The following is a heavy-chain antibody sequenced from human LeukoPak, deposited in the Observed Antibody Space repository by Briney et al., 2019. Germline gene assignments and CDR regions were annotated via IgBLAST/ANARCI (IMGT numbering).Heavy chain of an antibody. CDR1: GFTFSSYA. D-gene: IGHD3-22*01. Sequence: GGSLRLSCAASGFTFSSYAMSWVRQAPGKGLEWVSAISGSGGSTYYADSVKGRFTISRDNSKNTLYLQMNSLRAEDTAVYYCARDVAYYYDSSGYYHFDYWGQGTLVTVSS. CDR2: ISGSGGST. J-gene: IGHJ4*02. V-gene: IGHV3-23*01. CDR3: ARDVAYYYDSSGYYHFDY.